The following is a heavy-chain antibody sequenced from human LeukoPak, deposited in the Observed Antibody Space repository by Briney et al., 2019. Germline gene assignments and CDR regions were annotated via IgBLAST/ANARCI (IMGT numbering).Heavy chain of an antibody. D-gene: IGHD4-17*01. CDR1: GFTFSSYA. J-gene: IGHJ4*02. CDR3: ARYYGRFDY. Sequence: PGGSLRLSCAASGFTFSSYAMHWVRQAPGKGLEWVAVISYDGSSKYYADSVKGRFTISRDNSKNTLYLQMNSLRAEDTAVYYCARYYGRFDYWGQGTLVTVSS. CDR2: ISYDGSSK. V-gene: IGHV3-30*04.